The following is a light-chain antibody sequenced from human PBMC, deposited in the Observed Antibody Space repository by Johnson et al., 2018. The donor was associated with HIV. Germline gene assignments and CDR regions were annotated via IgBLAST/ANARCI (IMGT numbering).Light chain of an antibody. J-gene: IGLJ1*01. CDR1: SSNIGNNY. CDR3: GTWDISLRSEF. CDR2: ENN. V-gene: IGLV1-51*02. Sequence: QSVLSQPPSVSAAPGQKVTISCSGSSSNIGNNYVSWYQQLPGTAPKVLIHENNKRPSGIPDRFSGSKSGTSATLGITGLQTGDEADYYCGTWDISLRSEFFGTATKVTVL.